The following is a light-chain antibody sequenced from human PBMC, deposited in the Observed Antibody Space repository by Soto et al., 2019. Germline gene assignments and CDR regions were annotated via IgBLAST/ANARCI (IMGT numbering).Light chain of an antibody. Sequence: QSALTQPASVSGSPGQSITISCTGTSSDVGGYNYVAWYQQHPGKVPRLMIYEVSNRPSEVSNRFSGSKSGSTASLTISGLQAEDEADYYCISYTSSSTSYVFGTGTKVTVL. J-gene: IGLJ1*01. CDR2: EVS. V-gene: IGLV2-14*01. CDR1: SSDVGGYNY. CDR3: ISYTSSSTSYV.